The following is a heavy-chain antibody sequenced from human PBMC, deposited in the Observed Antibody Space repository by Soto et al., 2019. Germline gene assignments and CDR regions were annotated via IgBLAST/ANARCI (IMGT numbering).Heavy chain of an antibody. Sequence: EVQLVESGGGLVQPGGSLRLSCAASGFTFSNYDMHWVRQVTGKGLEWVSTIGTAGDTYYPGSVKGRFTISGENAKNSLYLQMNSLRAEDTAVYYCARGRLISLYYFDYWGQGTLVTVSS. V-gene: IGHV3-13*01. CDR2: IGTAGDT. J-gene: IGHJ4*02. CDR1: GFTFSNYD. CDR3: ARGRLISLYYFDY. D-gene: IGHD2-15*01.